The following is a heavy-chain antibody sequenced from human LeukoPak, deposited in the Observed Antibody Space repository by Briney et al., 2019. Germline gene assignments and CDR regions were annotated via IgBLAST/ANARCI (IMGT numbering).Heavy chain of an antibody. Sequence: SETLSLTCTVSGGSISSYYWSWIRQPPGKGLEWIGYIYYSGSTNYNPSLKSRVTISVDTSKNQFSLKLSSVTAADTAVYYCARDVYIWGQGTMITVSS. V-gene: IGHV4-59*01. D-gene: IGHD2-8*01. CDR2: IYYSGST. CDR3: ARDVYI. J-gene: IGHJ3*02. CDR1: GGSISSYY.